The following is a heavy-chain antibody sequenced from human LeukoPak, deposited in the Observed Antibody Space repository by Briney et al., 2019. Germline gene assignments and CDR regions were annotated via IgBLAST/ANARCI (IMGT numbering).Heavy chain of an antibody. CDR2: ISGSGGST. CDR1: GFSFSTYW. CDR3: AKAGDWRLRYFDWLPNGFDY. Sequence: GGSLRLSCAASGFSFSTYWMHWVRQAPGKGLEWVSAISGSGGSTYYADSVKGRFTISRDNSKNTLYLQMNSLRAEDTAVYYCAKAGDWRLRYFDWLPNGFDYWGQGTLVTVSS. V-gene: IGHV3-23*01. D-gene: IGHD3-9*01. J-gene: IGHJ4*02.